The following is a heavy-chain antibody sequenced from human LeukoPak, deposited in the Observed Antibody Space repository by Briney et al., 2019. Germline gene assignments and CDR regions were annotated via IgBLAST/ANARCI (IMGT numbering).Heavy chain of an antibody. CDR1: GYMFNSYW. D-gene: IGHD3-22*01. J-gene: IGHJ3*02. V-gene: IGHV5-10-1*01. Sequence: GESLKISCKGSGYMFNSYWINWVRQMPGRGLEWMGTIDPSDSYTKYNPSFQGHVTISADKSISTAYLQWSSLKASDTAMYYCARPLSSGYYGGGFDIWGQGTMVTVSS. CDR3: ARPLSSGYYGGGFDI. CDR2: IDPSDSYT.